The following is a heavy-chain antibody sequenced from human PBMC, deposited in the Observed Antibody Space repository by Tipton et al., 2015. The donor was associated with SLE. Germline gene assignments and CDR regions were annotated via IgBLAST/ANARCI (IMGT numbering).Heavy chain of an antibody. D-gene: IGHD6-13*01. J-gene: IGHJ4*02. V-gene: IGHV3-33*03. CDR3: ARPIPAAGLDY. CDR1: GFTFSSYG. CDR2: IWYDGSNK. Sequence: SGFTFSSYGMHWVRQAPGKGLEWVAVIWYDGSNKYYADSVKGRFTISRDNAKNSLYLQMNSLRAEDTAVYYCARPIPAAGLDYWGQGTLVTVSS.